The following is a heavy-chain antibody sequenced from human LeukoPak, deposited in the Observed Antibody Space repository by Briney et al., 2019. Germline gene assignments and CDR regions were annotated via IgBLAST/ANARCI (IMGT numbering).Heavy chain of an antibody. J-gene: IGHJ6*02. V-gene: IGHV1-2*02. CDR1: GYTFTCYY. D-gene: IGHD6-13*01. Sequence: ASVKVSCKASGYTFTCYYMHWVRQAPGQGLEWMGWINPNSGGTNYAQKFQGRVTMTRDTSISTAYMELSRLRSDDTAVYYCARSIAAAGTSPRRDGMDVWGQGTTVTVSS. CDR3: ARSIAAAGTSPRRDGMDV. CDR2: INPNSGGT.